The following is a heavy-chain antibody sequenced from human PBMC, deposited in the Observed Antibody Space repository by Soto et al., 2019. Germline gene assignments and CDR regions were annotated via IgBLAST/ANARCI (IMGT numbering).Heavy chain of an antibody. D-gene: IGHD6-13*01. J-gene: IGHJ4*02. CDR2: FYSGGST. CDR3: ARGYESSSWNVAD. V-gene: IGHV3-53*01. CDR1: GRTVSSNY. Sequence: GSRRLSCGASGRTVSSNYIRWVRQAPGKGLEWVSLFYSGGSTYYAESVKGRFTISRDSSKNTLDLQMNRLRVDDTAVYYWARGYESSSWNVADWGQGTLVTGSS.